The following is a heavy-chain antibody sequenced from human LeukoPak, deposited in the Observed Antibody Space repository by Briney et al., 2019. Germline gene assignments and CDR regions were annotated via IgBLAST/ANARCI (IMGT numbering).Heavy chain of an antibody. J-gene: IGHJ6*02. D-gene: IGHD3-10*01. CDR2: INWNGGTT. V-gene: IGHV3-20*04. CDR3: AREDSGSPHYGMDV. CDR1: GFTFDDYG. Sequence: PGGSLRLSCAASGFTFDDYGMSWVRQAPGKGLEWVSGINWNGGTTGYADSVKGRFAISRDNAKNSLYLQMNSLRAEDTALYYCAREDSGSPHYGMDVWGQGTTVTVSS.